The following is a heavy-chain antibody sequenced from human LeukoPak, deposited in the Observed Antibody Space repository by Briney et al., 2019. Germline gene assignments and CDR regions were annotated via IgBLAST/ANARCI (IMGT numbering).Heavy chain of an antibody. V-gene: IGHV4-34*01. J-gene: IGHJ4*02. CDR2: INHSGST. CDR3: VRGPTYSGSLDY. D-gene: IGHD1-26*01. Sequence: SETLSLTCAVYGGSFSGYYWSWIRQPPGKGLEWIGEINHSGSTNYNPSLKSRVTISVDTSKNQFSLKLSSVTAADTAVYYCVRGPTYSGSLDYWGQGTLVTVSS. CDR1: GGSFSGYY.